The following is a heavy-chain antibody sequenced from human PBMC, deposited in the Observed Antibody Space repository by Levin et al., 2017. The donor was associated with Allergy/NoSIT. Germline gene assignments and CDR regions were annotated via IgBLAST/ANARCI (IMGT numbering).Heavy chain of an antibody. CDR2: IHYSVST. D-gene: IGHD2-2*01. CDR3: ARDRVVQAGNDYYYYGMDI. J-gene: IGHJ6*04. CDR1: GGSVSTGSYY. V-gene: IGHV4-61*03. Sequence: SETLSLTCTVSGGSVSTGSYYWSWIRQPPGKALEWIGHIHYSVSTKYNPSLKSRVSISVDTSKNHISLRLTSVTAADAAVYYCARDRVVQAGNDYYYYGMDIWGKGTTVTVSS.